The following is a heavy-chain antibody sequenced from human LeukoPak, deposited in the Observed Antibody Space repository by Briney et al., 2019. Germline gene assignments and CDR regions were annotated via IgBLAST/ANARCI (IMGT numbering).Heavy chain of an antibody. CDR2: ISTDGSAT. CDR3: ARWRGSTSKRSDY. CDR1: GFTFSSYW. D-gene: IGHD2-2*01. J-gene: IGHJ4*02. V-gene: IGHV3-74*01. Sequence: QPGGSLRLSCAASGFTFSSYWMHWVRQAPGKGLVWVSRISTDGSATTYADSVKGRFTISRDNAKNTLYLQMDSLRVEDTATYYCARWRGSTSKRSDYWGQGTLVTVSS.